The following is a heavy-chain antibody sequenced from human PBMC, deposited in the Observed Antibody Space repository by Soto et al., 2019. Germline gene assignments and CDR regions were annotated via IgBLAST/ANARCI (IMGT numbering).Heavy chain of an antibody. J-gene: IGHJ2*01. CDR3: ARDPNSYGPHSSYWYFDL. CDR2: IIPIFGTA. CDR1: GGTFSSYA. Sequence: QVQLVQSGAEVKKPGSSVKFSCKASGGTFSSYAISWVRQAPGQGLEWMGGIIPIFGTANYAQKFQGRVTITADKSTSTAYMELSSLRSEDTAVYYCARDPNSYGPHSSYWYFDLWGRGTLVTVSS. V-gene: IGHV1-69*06. D-gene: IGHD5-18*01.